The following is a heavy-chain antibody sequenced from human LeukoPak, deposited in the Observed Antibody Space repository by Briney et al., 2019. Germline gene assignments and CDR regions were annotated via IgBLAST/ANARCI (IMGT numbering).Heavy chain of an antibody. CDR1: GGSFSGYL. CDR2: INHSGSA. CDR3: ARLSRGAAAGFDY. V-gene: IGHV4-34*01. Sequence: SETLSLTCGVYGGSFSGYLWNWIRQPPGKDLEWLGEINHSGSANYHPSLKSRVTISVDTSKNQVSLSLSSVTAADTAVYYCARLSRGAAAGFDYWGQGTLVTVSS. D-gene: IGHD6-13*01. J-gene: IGHJ4*02.